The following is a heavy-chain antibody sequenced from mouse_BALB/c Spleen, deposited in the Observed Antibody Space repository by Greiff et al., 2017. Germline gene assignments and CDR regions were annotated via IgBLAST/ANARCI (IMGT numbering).Heavy chain of an antibody. CDR2: IRNKANGYTT. CDR3: ARDIRAAMDY. J-gene: IGHJ4*01. Sequence: EVQVVESGGGLVQPGGSLRLSCATSGFTFTDYYMSWVRQPPGKALEWLGFIRNKANGYTTEYSASVKGRFTISRDNSQSILYLQMNTLRAEDSATYYCARDIRAAMDYWGQGTSVTVSS. V-gene: IGHV7-3*02. CDR1: GFTFTDYY.